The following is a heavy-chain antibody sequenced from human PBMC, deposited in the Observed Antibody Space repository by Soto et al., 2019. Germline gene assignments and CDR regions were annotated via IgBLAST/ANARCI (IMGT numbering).Heavy chain of an antibody. Sequence: QVQLVQSGAEVKKPGSSVKVSCKASGGTFSSYAISWVRQAPGQGLEWMGGIIPIFGTANYAHKFQGRVRITADESTSTAYMELSSLRSEDTAVYYCARNTAAGVPHGAFDIWGQGTMVTVSS. CDR1: GGTFSSYA. D-gene: IGHD2-8*02. CDR3: ARNTAAGVPHGAFDI. V-gene: IGHV1-69*01. J-gene: IGHJ3*02. CDR2: IIPIFGTA.